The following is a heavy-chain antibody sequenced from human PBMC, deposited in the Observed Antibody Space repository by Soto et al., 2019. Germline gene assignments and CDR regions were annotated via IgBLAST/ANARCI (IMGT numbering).Heavy chain of an antibody. J-gene: IGHJ4*02. V-gene: IGHV4-59*08. CDR2: IYYSGST. Sequence: SETLSLTCTVSGGSISSYYWSWIRQPPGKGLEWIGYIYYSGSTNYNPSLKSRVTISVDTSKNQFSLKLSSVTAADTAVYYCARHAEYDILTGYIDYWGQGTLVTVSS. CDR3: ARHAEYDILTGYIDY. D-gene: IGHD3-9*01. CDR1: GGSISSYY.